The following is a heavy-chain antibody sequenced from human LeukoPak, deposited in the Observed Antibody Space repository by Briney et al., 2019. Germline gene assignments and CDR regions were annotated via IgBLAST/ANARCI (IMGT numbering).Heavy chain of an antibody. D-gene: IGHD6-19*01. CDR2: INSDGSST. CDR1: GFTFSSYW. Sequence: GGSLRLSCAASGFTFSSYWMHWVRQAPGKGLVWVSHINSDGSSTSYADSVKGRFTISRDNAKNTLYLQMNSLRAEDTAVYYCARDLRERGIAVVSFDYWGQGTLVTVSS. J-gene: IGHJ4*02. V-gene: IGHV3-74*01. CDR3: ARDLRERGIAVVSFDY.